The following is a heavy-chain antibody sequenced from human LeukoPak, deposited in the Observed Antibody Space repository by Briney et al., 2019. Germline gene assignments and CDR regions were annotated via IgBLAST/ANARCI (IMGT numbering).Heavy chain of an antibody. D-gene: IGHD5-18*01. J-gene: IGHJ5*02. Sequence: ASVKVSCKASGGTFSSYGISWVRQAPGQGLEWMGGIIPIFGTTNYAQKFQGRVTITADEPTITAYMELSSLRSEDTAVYYCARELDTAMPWFDPWGQGTLVTASS. CDR1: GGTFSSYG. V-gene: IGHV1-69*13. CDR3: ARELDTAMPWFDP. CDR2: IIPIFGTT.